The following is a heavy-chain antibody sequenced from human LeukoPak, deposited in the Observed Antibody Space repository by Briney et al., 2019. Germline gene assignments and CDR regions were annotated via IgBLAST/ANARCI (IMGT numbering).Heavy chain of an antibody. D-gene: IGHD6-19*01. CDR2: IYYSGST. CDR3: ARVMGIAVAAYYFDC. CDR1: GGSISSYY. V-gene: IGHV4-59*01. J-gene: IGHJ4*02. Sequence: SETLSLTCTVSGGSISSYYWSWIRQPPGKGLEWIGYIYYSGSTNYNPSLKSRVTISVDTSKNQFSLKLSSVTAADTAVYYCARVMGIAVAAYYFDCWGQGTLVTVSS.